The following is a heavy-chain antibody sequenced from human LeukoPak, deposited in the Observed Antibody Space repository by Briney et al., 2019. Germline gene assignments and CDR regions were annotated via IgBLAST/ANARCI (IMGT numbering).Heavy chain of an antibody. CDR3: ASLRLGELSFLYYFDY. V-gene: IGHV1-69*13. J-gene: IGHJ4*02. D-gene: IGHD3-16*02. CDR2: IIPIFGTA. CDR1: GGTFSSYA. Sequence: ASVTVSCKASGGTFSSYAISWVRQAPGQGLEWMGGIIPIFGTANYAQKFQGRVTITADESTSTAYMELSSLRSEDTAVYYCASLRLGELSFLYYFDYWGQGTLVTVSS.